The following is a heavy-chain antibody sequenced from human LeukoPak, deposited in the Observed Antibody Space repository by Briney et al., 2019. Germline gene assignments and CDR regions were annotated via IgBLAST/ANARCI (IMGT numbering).Heavy chain of an antibody. V-gene: IGHV1-58*01. D-gene: IGHD2-21*02. J-gene: IGHJ6*02. CDR2: IVVGSGNT. Sequence: SVKVSCKASGFIFTSSAVQWVRRARGQRLEWIGWIVVGSGNTNYAQKFQERVTITRDMSTSTAYMELSSLRSEDTAVYYCAADSPLTWSYGMDVWGQGTTVTVSS. CDR3: AADSPLTWSYGMDV. CDR1: GFIFTSSA.